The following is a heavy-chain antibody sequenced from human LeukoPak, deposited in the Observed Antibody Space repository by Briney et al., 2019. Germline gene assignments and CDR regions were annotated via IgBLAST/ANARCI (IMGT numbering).Heavy chain of an antibody. CDR1: GFTFSSYS. J-gene: IGHJ6*03. Sequence: GGSLRLSCAASGFTFSSYSMNWVRQAPGKGLEWVSYISSSSSTIYYADSVKGRFTISRDNAKNSLYLHMSSLRAEDTALYYCAKDPNVLMVYAYYMDVWGKGTTVTVSS. D-gene: IGHD2-8*01. CDR3: AKDPNVLMVYAYYMDV. V-gene: IGHV3-48*01. CDR2: ISSSSSTI.